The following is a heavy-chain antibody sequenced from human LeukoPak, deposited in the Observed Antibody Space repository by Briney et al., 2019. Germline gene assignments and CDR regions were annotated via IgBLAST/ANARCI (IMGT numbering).Heavy chain of an antibody. CDR3: ARGGRYGDYVFDY. V-gene: IGHV4-59*01. D-gene: IGHD4-17*01. Sequence: SETLSLTCTVSGGSISGYYWNWIRQPPGEGLEWIGYIYYSGSTKSNPSLKSRVTISIDTSKNQFSLRLSSVPASDTAVYYCARGGRYGDYVFDYWGQGTLVTVSS. CDR1: GGSISGYY. CDR2: IYYSGST. J-gene: IGHJ4*02.